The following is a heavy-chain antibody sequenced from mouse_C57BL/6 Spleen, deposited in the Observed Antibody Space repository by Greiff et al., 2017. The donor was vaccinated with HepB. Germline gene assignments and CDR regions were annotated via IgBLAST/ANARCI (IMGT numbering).Heavy chain of an antibody. J-gene: IGHJ2*01. V-gene: IGHV5-17*01. CDR1: GFTFSDYG. Sequence: EVKLVESGGGLVKPGGSLKLSCAASGFTFSDYGMHWVRQAPEKGLEWVAYISSGSSTIYYADTVKGRFTISRDNAKNTLCLQMTSLRSEDTAMYYCARPGITTVVAPFDYWGQGTTLTVSS. CDR3: ARPGITTVVAPFDY. D-gene: IGHD1-1*01. CDR2: ISSGSSTI.